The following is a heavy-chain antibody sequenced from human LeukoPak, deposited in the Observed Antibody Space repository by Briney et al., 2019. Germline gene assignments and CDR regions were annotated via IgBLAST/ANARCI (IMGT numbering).Heavy chain of an antibody. CDR1: GYTFTSYD. D-gene: IGHD2-2*01. CDR2: MNPNSGNT. J-gene: IGHJ5*02. CDR3: ARGRNLRNQLLSLNWFDP. V-gene: IGHV1-8*01. Sequence: ASVKVSCKASGYTFTSYDINWVRQATGQGLEWMGWMNPNSGNTGYARKFQGRVTMTRNTSISTAYMELSSLRSEDTAVYYCARGRNLRNQLLSLNWFDPWGQGTLVTVSS.